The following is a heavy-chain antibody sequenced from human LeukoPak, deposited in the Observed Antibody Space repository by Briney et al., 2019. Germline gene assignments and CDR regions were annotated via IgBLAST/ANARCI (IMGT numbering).Heavy chain of an antibody. J-gene: IGHJ5*02. CDR1: GGSISSSSYY. Sequence: SETLSLTCTVSGGSISSSSYYWGWIRQPPGKGLEWIGSIYYSGSTYYNPSLKSRVTISVDTSKNQFSLKLSSVTAADTAVYYCAGDVYDFRSGSNNWFDPWGQGTLVTVSS. D-gene: IGHD3-3*01. CDR2: IYYSGST. V-gene: IGHV4-39*07. CDR3: AGDVYDFRSGSNNWFDP.